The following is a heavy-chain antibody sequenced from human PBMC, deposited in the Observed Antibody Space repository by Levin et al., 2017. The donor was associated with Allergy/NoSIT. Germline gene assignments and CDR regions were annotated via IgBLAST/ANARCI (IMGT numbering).Heavy chain of an antibody. CDR3: ARSYTYYYDSNGQEFDF. CDR1: GGSMSSNY. J-gene: IGHJ4*02. V-gene: IGHV4-59*01. Sequence: SCNVSGGSMSSNYWNWIRQTPGKGLEWIGYVYYNGRTAYNPSFKSRVTISIDMSKNQFSLKLTSVTAADTAVYYCARSYTYYYDSNGQEFDFWGQGALVTVSS. CDR2: VYYNGRT. D-gene: IGHD3-22*01.